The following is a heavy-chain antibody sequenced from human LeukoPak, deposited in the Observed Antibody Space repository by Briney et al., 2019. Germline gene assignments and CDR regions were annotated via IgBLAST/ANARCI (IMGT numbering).Heavy chain of an antibody. CDR3: AKLRSPAKRLDAFDV. Sequence: GGSLRLSCAASGFTFDDYGMSWVRQAPGKGLEWVSGINWNGGSTGYADSVKGRFTISRDNSKNTVSLQLNNLTVADTAMFYCAKLRSPAKRLDAFDVWGQGTMVTVSS. D-gene: IGHD6-25*01. V-gene: IGHV3-20*04. CDR1: GFTFDDYG. J-gene: IGHJ3*01. CDR2: INWNGGST.